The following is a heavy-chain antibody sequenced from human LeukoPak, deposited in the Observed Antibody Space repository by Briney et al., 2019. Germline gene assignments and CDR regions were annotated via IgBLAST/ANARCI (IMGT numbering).Heavy chain of an antibody. D-gene: IGHD3-22*01. Sequence: PGGSLRLSCAASAFTFDDYAMHWVRQAPGKGLEWVSGISWNSGSIGYADSVKGRFTISRDNAKNTLCLQMNSLRAEDTAVYYCARAGAYYDSSGYYGWGQGTLVTASS. CDR1: AFTFDDYA. J-gene: IGHJ4*02. CDR2: ISWNSGSI. CDR3: ARAGAYYDSSGYYG. V-gene: IGHV3-9*01.